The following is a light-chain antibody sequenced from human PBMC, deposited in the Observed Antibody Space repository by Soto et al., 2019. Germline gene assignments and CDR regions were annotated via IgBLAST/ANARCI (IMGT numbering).Light chain of an antibody. J-gene: IGKJ1*01. CDR1: QGISSY. CDR2: AAS. CDR3: QKYNSAFAT. Sequence: DIQMTQSPSSLSASVGDRVTITCRASQGISSYLAWYQQKPGKVPKLLIYAASTLQSGVPSRFSGSGSGTDFTLTISSLQPEDVATYYCQKYNSAFATFGQGTKVEIK. V-gene: IGKV1-27*01.